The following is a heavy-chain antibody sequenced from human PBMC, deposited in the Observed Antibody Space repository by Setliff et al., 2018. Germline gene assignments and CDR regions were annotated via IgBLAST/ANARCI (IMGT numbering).Heavy chain of an antibody. CDR3: ARDATYYDFWSDYSPDAFDT. CDR2: IKQDGSEK. V-gene: IGHV3-7*01. Sequence: GGSLRLSCAASGFTFSSYWMSWVRQAPGKGLEWVANIKQDGSEKYYVDSVKGRFAISRDNAKNSLYLQMNSLRAEDTAMYYCARDATYYDFWSDYSPDAFDTWGQGTMVTVSS. J-gene: IGHJ3*02. D-gene: IGHD3-3*01. CDR1: GFTFSSYW.